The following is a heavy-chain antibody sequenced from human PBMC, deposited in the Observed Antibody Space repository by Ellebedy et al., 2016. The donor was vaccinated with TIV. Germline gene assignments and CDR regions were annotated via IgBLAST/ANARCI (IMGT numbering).Heavy chain of an antibody. V-gene: IGHV1-46*02. J-gene: IGHJ3*02. Sequence: ASVKVSCKASGYTFNNYYLHWVRQAPGQGLEWMGIIDPSDTSTTYAQKLQGRVTMTSDTSTSTVYMELNSLRSEDTAVYYCARRDRHNAFDMWGQGTMVTVPS. CDR2: IDPSDTST. CDR3: ARRDRHNAFDM. D-gene: IGHD2-21*01. CDR1: GYTFNNYY.